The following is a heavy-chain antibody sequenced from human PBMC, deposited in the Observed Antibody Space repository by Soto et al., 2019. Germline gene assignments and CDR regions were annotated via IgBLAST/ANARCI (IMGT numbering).Heavy chain of an antibody. V-gene: IGHV3-23*01. CDR3: AKWFGEFSGYYGMDV. Sequence: GGSPRLSCAASGFTFSSYAMSWVRQAPGKGLEWVSAIGGSGGSTYYADSVKGRFTISRDNSKNTLYLQMNSLRAEDTAVYYCAKWFGEFSGYYGMDVWGQGTTVTVSS. CDR1: GFTFSSYA. D-gene: IGHD3-10*01. CDR2: IGGSGGST. J-gene: IGHJ6*02.